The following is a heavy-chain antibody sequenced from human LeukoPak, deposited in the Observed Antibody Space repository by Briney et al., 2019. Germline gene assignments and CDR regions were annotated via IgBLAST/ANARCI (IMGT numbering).Heavy chain of an antibody. Sequence: TLSLTCTVSGGSVSSGSYYWSWIRQPPGKALEWLALIYWDDDKRYSPSLRSRLTITKDTSKNQVVLTMTNMDPVDTATYYCAHTHSIAVAFDYWGRGTLVTVSS. V-gene: IGHV2-5*08. J-gene: IGHJ4*02. CDR1: GGSVSSGSYY. D-gene: IGHD6-19*01. CDR3: AHTHSIAVAFDY. CDR2: IYWDDDK.